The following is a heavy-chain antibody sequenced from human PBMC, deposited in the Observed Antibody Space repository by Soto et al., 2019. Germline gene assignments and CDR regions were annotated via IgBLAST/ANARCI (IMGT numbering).Heavy chain of an antibody. CDR1: GYTFTSYG. CDR3: ARVHPYYDFWSGYSPADY. Sequence: ASVKVSCKASGYTFTSYGISWVRQAPGQGLEWMGWMNPNSGNTGYAQKFQGRVTMTRNTSISTAYMELSSLRSEDTAVYYCARVHPYYDFWSGYSPADYWGQGALVTVSS. V-gene: IGHV1-8*02. J-gene: IGHJ4*02. D-gene: IGHD3-3*01. CDR2: MNPNSGNT.